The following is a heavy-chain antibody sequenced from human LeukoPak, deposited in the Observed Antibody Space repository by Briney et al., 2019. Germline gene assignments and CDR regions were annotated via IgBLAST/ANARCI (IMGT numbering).Heavy chain of an antibody. CDR2: ISSSSSTI. CDR3: AKARSRIYDSSGLDV. CDR1: GFTFSSYS. J-gene: IGHJ6*02. V-gene: IGHV3-48*01. D-gene: IGHD3-22*01. Sequence: PGGSLRLSCAASGFTFSSYSMNWVRQAPGKGLEWVSYISSSSSTIYYADSVKGRFTISRDNAKNSLYLQMNSLRAEDTAVYYCAKARSRIYDSSGLDVWGQGTTVTVSS.